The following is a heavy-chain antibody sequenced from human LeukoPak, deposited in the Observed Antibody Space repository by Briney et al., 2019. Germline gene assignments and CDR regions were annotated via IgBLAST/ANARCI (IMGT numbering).Heavy chain of an antibody. D-gene: IGHD6-13*01. CDR3: ARAQQLGYYYYMDV. V-gene: IGHV1-18*01. CDR2: ISAYNGNT. J-gene: IGHJ6*03. Sequence: GASVKVSCKASGYTFTSYGISWLRQAPGQGLEWMGWISAYNGNTNYAQKLQGRVTMTTDTSTSTAYMELRSLRSDDTAVYYCARAQQLGYYYYMDVWGKGTTVTISS. CDR1: GYTFTSYG.